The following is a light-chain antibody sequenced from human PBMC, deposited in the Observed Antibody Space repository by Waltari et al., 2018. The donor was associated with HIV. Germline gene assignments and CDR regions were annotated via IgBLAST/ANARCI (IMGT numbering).Light chain of an antibody. CDR3: QQSYSTPWT. Sequence: EIVLTQSPATLSLSPGERATLSCRASQGVSSYLAWYQQKPGQAPRLLIYGASSRATGIPARFSGSGSGTDFTLTISSLQPEDFATYYCQQSYSTPWTFGPGTKVDVK. CDR2: GAS. J-gene: IGKJ3*01. V-gene: IGKV3-11*01. CDR1: QGVSSY.